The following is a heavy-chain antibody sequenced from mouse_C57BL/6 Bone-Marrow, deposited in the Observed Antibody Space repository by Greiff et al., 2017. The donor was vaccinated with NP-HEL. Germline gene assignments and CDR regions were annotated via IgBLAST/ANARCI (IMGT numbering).Heavy chain of an antibody. D-gene: IGHD4-1*01. CDR2: IYPRSGNT. CDR3: ARRISSLTGKNY. Sequence: VHLVESGAELARPGASVKLSCKASGYTFTSYGISWVKQRTGQGLEWIGEIYPRSGNTYYNEKFKGKATLTADKSSSTAYMELRSLTSEDSAVYVCARRISSLTGKNYWGQGTTLTVSS. J-gene: IGHJ2*01. V-gene: IGHV1-81*01. CDR1: GYTFTSYG.